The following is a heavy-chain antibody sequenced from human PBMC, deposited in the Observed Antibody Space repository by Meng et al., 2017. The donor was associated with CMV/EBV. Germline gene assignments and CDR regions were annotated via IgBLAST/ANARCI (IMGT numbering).Heavy chain of an antibody. J-gene: IGHJ4*02. CDR2: NSSSSSYI. D-gene: IGHD3-22*01. CDR1: GFTFSSYS. Sequence: GGSLRLSCAASGFTFSSYSMNWVRQAPGKGLEWVSSNSSSSSYIYYADSVKGRFTISRDNAKNSLYLQMNSLRAEDTAVYYCARDLRPAREGGLASYYYDSSGYLAYWGQGTLVTVSS. CDR3: ARDLRPAREGGLASYYYDSSGYLAY. V-gene: IGHV3-21*01.